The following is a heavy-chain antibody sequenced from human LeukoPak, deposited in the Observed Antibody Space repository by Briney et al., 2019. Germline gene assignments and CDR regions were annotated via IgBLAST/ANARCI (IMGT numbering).Heavy chain of an antibody. CDR3: ASYYDSSVDDAFDI. J-gene: IGHJ3*02. Sequence: SETLSLTCAVYGGSFSGYYWSWIRQPPGKGLEWIGEINHSGSTNYNPSLKSRVTISVDTSKNQFSLKLRSVTAADTAVYYCASYYDSSVDDAFDIWGQGTMVTVSS. CDR2: INHSGST. V-gene: IGHV4-34*01. CDR1: GGSFSGYY. D-gene: IGHD3-22*01.